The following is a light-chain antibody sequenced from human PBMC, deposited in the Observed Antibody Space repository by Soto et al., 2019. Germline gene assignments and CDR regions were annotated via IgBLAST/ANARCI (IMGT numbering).Light chain of an antibody. CDR1: QTITNW. V-gene: IGKV1-5*01. CDR3: QQYKSFWT. CDR2: DAS. J-gene: IGKJ1*01. Sequence: TQSPSTLSASVGDRVTITCRSSQTITNWLAWYQPKPGKAPSLLIHDASSLESWVPSRFSGSGSGTEFTLTIRSLKSEDFATYYCQQYKSFWTFGQGTKVDIK.